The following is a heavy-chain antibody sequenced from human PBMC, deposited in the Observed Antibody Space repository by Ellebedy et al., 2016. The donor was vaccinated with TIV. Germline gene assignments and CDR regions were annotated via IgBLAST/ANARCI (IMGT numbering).Heavy chain of an antibody. D-gene: IGHD3-10*01. CDR2: ISDSGGST. CDR1: GFTFSGYG. V-gene: IGHV3-23*01. J-gene: IGHJ3*02. CDR3: AKDGAVRGVHDAFDI. Sequence: GGSLRLXCAASGFTFSGYGMSWVRQAPGKGLEWVSGISDSGGSTYYADSVKGRFTISRDNSKNTMYLQMNSLRAEDTAVYYCAKDGAVRGVHDAFDIWGQGTMVTVSS.